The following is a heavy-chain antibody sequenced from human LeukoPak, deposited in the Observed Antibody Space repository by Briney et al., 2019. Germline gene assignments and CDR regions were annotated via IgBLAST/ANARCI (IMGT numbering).Heavy chain of an antibody. CDR3: AREGWIYAVNY. Sequence: PSETLSLTCTVSGGSTSSDYWSWIRQSPGKGLEWVGYVYNSGDTGKNPSLKSRVTILLDTSKNQCSLKLTSVSAADTAVYYCAREGWIYAVNYWGQGALVTVSS. CDR2: VYNSGDT. V-gene: IGHV4-4*08. J-gene: IGHJ4*02. D-gene: IGHD5-12*01. CDR1: GGSTSSDY.